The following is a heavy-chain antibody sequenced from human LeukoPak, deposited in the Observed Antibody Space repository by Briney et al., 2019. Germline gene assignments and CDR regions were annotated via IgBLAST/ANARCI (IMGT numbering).Heavy chain of an antibody. V-gene: IGHV3-23*01. D-gene: IGHD6-6*01. CDR3: AKKAIIGAPGNYFDY. CDR2: ISSRDGKT. J-gene: IGHJ4*02. Sequence: GGSLRLSCAASGFTFSSYGMSWVRQAPGKGLEWVSSISSRDGKTYYADSVKGRITISRDDPTNTLYLQMSSLRAEDTAVYYCAKKAIIGAPGNYFDYWGPGTLVTVSS. CDR1: GFTFSSYG.